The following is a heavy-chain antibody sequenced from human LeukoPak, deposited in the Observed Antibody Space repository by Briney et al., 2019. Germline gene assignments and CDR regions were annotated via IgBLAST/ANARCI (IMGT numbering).Heavy chain of an antibody. CDR3: ARCSSTSCGRGGGWFDP. D-gene: IGHD2-2*01. Sequence: GESLKISCKGSGYSFTSYWIGWVRQMPGKGLEWMGIIYPGDSDTRYSPSSQGQVTISADKSISTAYLQWSSLKASDTAMYYCARCSSTSCGRGGGWFDPWGQGTLVTVSS. CDR2: IYPGDSDT. CDR1: GYSFTSYW. J-gene: IGHJ5*02. V-gene: IGHV5-51*01.